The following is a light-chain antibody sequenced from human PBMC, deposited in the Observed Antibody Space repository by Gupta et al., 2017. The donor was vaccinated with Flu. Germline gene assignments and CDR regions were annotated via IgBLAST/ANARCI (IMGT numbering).Light chain of an antibody. CDR1: TFGSES. V-gene: IGLV3-21*02. Sequence: SYVLTQPPSASVAPGPTARITRGGKTFGSESVHWYQRKPGQAPVLVVYDDSDRPSGIPERFSGSNSGNTATMTISRVEAGDEADYYCQVWDSSGDHYVFGIGTKVTVL. J-gene: IGLJ1*01. CDR3: QVWDSSGDHYV. CDR2: DDS.